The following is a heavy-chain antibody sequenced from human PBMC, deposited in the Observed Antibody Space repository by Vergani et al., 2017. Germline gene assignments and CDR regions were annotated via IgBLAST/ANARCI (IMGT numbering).Heavy chain of an antibody. CDR2: IIPILGIA. D-gene: IGHD4-11*01. J-gene: IGHJ4*02. CDR1: GGTFSSYA. V-gene: IGHV1-69*04. CDR3: ARAYDYSNYAHY. Sequence: QVQLVQSGAEVKKPGASVKVSCKASGGTFSSYAISWVRQAPGQGLEWMGRIIPILGIANYAQKFQGRVTLTADKSTSTAYMELSSLRSEDTAVYYCARAYDYSNYAHYWGQGTLVTVSS.